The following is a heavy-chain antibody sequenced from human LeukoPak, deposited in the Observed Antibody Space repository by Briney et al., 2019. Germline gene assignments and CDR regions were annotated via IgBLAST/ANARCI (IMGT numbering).Heavy chain of an antibody. Sequence: KPSETLSLTCAVYGGSFSGYYWGWIRQPPGKGLEWIGEINHSGSTNYNPSLKSRVTISVDTSKNQFSLKLSSVTAADTAVYYCARGRNIVVVPAVTRWFDPWGQGTLVTVSS. V-gene: IGHV4-34*01. CDR2: INHSGST. CDR1: GGSFSGYY. D-gene: IGHD2-2*01. J-gene: IGHJ5*02. CDR3: ARGRNIVVVPAVTRWFDP.